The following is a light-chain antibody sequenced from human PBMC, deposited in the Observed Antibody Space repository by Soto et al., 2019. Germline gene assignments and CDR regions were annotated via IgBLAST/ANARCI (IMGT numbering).Light chain of an antibody. CDR2: GAS. CDR1: QSVSSSY. J-gene: IGKJ1*01. V-gene: IGKV3-20*01. Sequence: EIVLTQSLGTLSLKPGERATLSCRASQSVSSSYLAWYQQKPGQAPRLLIYGASSRATGIPDRFSGSGSGTDFTLTISRLEPEDFALYYCHQYNNWPWTFGQGSKADIK. CDR3: HQYNNWPWT.